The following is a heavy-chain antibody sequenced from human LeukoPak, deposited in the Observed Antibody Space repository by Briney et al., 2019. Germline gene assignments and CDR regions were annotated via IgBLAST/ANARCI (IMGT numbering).Heavy chain of an antibody. D-gene: IGHD6-13*01. V-gene: IGHV3-48*04. CDR2: ISSSSSTI. J-gene: IGHJ3*02. Sequence: GGSLRLSCAASGFTFSSYSMNWVRQAPGKGLEWVSYISSSSSTIYYADSVKGRFTISRDNAKNSLYLQMNSLRAEDTAVYYCARSIAAAWGWAFDIWGQGTMVTVSS. CDR3: ARSIAAAWGWAFDI. CDR1: GFTFSSYS.